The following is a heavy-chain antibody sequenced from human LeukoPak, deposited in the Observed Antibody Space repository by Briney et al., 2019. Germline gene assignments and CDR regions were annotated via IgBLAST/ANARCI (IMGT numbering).Heavy chain of an antibody. J-gene: IGHJ5*02. CDR3: AREDYGSGIGGSDWFDP. Sequence: PSETLSLTCTVSGGSISSYYWSWIRQPPGKGLEWIGYIYYSGSTNYNPSLKSRVTISVDTSKNQFSLELSSVTAADTAMYYCAREDYGSGIGGSDWFDPWGQGTLVTVSS. D-gene: IGHD3-10*01. V-gene: IGHV4-59*01. CDR2: IYYSGST. CDR1: GGSISSYY.